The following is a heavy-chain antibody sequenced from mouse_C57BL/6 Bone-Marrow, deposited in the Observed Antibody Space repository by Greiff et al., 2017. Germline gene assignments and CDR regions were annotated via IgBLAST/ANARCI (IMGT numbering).Heavy chain of an antibody. D-gene: IGHD5-5*01. CDR3: ASLYLFAY. J-gene: IGHJ3*01. CDR2: ISYDGSN. Sequence: EVKLLESGPGLVKPSQSLSLTCSVTGYSITSGYYWNWIRQFPGNKLEWMGYISYDGSNNYNPSLKNRISITRDTSKNQFFLKLNSVTTEDTATYYCASLYLFAYWGQGTLVTVSA. V-gene: IGHV3-6*01. CDR1: GYSITSGYY.